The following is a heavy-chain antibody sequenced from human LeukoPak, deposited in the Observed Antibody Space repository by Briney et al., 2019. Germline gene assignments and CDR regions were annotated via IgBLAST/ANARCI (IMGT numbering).Heavy chain of an antibody. CDR1: GYTFTGYY. CDR3: AREVMEWLNWFDP. CDR2: INPNSGGT. J-gene: IGHJ5*02. V-gene: IGHV1-2*02. Sequence: ASVKVSCKASGYTFTGYYMHWVRQAPGQGLEWMGWINPNSGGTNYAQKFQGRVIMTRDTSISTAYMELSRLRSDDTAVYYCAREVMEWLNWFDPWGQGTLVTVSS. D-gene: IGHD3-3*01.